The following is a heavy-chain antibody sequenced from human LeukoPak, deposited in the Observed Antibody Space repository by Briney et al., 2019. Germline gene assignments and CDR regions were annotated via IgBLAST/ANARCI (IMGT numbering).Heavy chain of an antibody. V-gene: IGHV3-30*02. J-gene: IGHJ4*02. Sequence: GGSLRLSCAASGFTFSSYGMHWVRQAPGKGLEWVIFIGYDGSNKYYADSVKGRFTISRDNSKNTLFLQMNSLRAEDTAVYYCAKRGNAWDFDYWGQGTLVTVSS. CDR2: IGYDGSNK. CDR1: GFTFSSYG. CDR3: AKRGNAWDFDY.